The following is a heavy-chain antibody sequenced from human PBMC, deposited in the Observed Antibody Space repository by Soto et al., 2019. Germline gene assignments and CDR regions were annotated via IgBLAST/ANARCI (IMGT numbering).Heavy chain of an antibody. D-gene: IGHD2-15*01. J-gene: IGHJ4*02. Sequence: ASVKVSCKASGYTFTGYYMHWVRQAPGQGLEWMGWINPNSGGTNYAQKFQGWVTMTRDTSISTAYMELSRLRSDDTAVYYCARDRNQYCSGGSCYPDNYFDYWGQGTLVTVS. CDR3: ARDRNQYCSGGSCYPDNYFDY. V-gene: IGHV1-2*04. CDR2: INPNSGGT. CDR1: GYTFTGYY.